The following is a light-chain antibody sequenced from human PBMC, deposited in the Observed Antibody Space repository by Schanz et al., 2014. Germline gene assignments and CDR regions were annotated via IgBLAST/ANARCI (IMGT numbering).Light chain of an antibody. CDR1: NIGSTS. V-gene: IGLV3-21*02. CDR2: DDS. Sequence: SYELTQPPSVSVAPGQTAMITCGGNNIGSTSVHWYQQKPGQAPLLVVQDDSDRPSGIPERFSGSNSGNTATLTISRVEAGDEADYYCQVWESSSDHRVFGGGTKLTVL. J-gene: IGLJ2*01. CDR3: QVWESSSDHRV.